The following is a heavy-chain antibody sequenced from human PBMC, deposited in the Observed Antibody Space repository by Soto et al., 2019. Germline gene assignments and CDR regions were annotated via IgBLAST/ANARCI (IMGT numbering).Heavy chain of an antibody. CDR2: IYYSEST. CDR1: GGSVSSGSYY. CDR3: ARDDSSSCYYFDY. J-gene: IGHJ4*02. D-gene: IGHD6-13*01. V-gene: IGHV4-61*01. Sequence: SETLSLTCTVSGGSVSSGSYYWSWIRQPPGKGMEWIGYIYYSESTNYNNSLKSRVTISVDTSKNQFSMKLSSVTAAYTAVYYCARDDSSSCYYFDYWGQGTLVTVSS.